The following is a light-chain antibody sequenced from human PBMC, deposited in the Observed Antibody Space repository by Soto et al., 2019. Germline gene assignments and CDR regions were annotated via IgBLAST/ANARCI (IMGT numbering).Light chain of an antibody. Sequence: EIVLTQSPGTLSLSPGERATLSCRASQSVSSSYLAWYQQKPGQAPRPLIYGASSRATGIPDRFRGRGSGTDFTLTISRLEPEDFAVYYCQQYGSSLWTFGQGTKVEIK. CDR2: GAS. V-gene: IGKV3-20*01. CDR3: QQYGSSLWT. J-gene: IGKJ1*01. CDR1: QSVSSSY.